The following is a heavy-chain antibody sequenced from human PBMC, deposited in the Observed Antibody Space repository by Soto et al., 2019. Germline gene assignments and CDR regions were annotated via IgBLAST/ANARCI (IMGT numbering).Heavy chain of an antibody. J-gene: IGHJ4*02. V-gene: IGHV3-33*01. CDR2: IWYDGSNK. CDR3: ARALAVSYSSSYFDY. D-gene: IGHD6-13*01. Sequence: GGSLRLSCAASGFTFSSYGMHWVRQAPGKGLEWVAVIWYDGSNKYYADSVKGRFTISRDNSKNTLYLQMNSLRAEDTAVYYCARALAVSYSSSYFDYWGQGTLVTVSS. CDR1: GFTFSSYG.